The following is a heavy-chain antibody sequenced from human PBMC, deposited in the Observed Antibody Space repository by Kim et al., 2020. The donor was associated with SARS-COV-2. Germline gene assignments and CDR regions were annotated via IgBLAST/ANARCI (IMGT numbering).Heavy chain of an antibody. CDR2: INTNTGNP. CDR1: GYTFTNYA. Sequence: ASVKVSCKASGYTFTNYAMNWVRQAPGQGLEWMGWINTNTGNPTYAQGFTGRFVFSLDTSVSTAYLQISSLKAEDTAVYYCASGGIMATNSNYYYYYGMDVWGQGTTVTVSS. J-gene: IGHJ6*02. V-gene: IGHV7-4-1*02. CDR3: ASGGIMATNSNYYYYYGMDV. D-gene: IGHD5-12*01.